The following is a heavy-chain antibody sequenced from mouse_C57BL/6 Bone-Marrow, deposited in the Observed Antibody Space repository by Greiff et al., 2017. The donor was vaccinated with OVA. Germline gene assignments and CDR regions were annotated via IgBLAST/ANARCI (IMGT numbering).Heavy chain of an antibody. Sequence: VQLQQPGAELVMPGASVKLSCKASGYTFTSYWMHWVKQRPGQGLEWIGEIDPSDSYTNSNQKFKGKSTLTVDKSSSTAYMQLSSLTSEDSAVYDCARLDFAYWGQGTLVTVSA. CDR1: GYTFTSYW. J-gene: IGHJ3*01. V-gene: IGHV1-69*01. CDR3: ARLDFAY. CDR2: IDPSDSYT.